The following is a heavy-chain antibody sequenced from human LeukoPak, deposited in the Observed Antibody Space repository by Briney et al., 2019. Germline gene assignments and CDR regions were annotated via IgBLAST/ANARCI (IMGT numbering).Heavy chain of an antibody. CDR1: GGSISSYY. V-gene: IGHV4-39*01. CDR2: IYYSGST. CDR3: AGQGGGSYGY. J-gene: IGHJ4*02. D-gene: IGHD5-18*01. Sequence: SETLSLTCTVSGGSISSYYWSWIRQPPGKGLEWIGSIYYSGSTYYNPSLKSRVTISVDTSKNQFSLKLSSVTAADTAVYYCAGQGGGSYGYWGQGTLVTVSS.